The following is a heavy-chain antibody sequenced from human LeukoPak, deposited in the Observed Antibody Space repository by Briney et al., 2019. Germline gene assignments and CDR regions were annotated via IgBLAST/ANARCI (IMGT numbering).Heavy chain of an antibody. CDR2: ISGSGGST. V-gene: IGHV3-23*01. CDR1: GFTFSSYA. Sequence: PGGSLRLSCAASGFTFSSYAMSWVRQAPGKGLELVSAISGSGGSTYYADSVKGRFTISRDNSKNTLYLQMNSLRAEDTAVYYCANHDYGDSSGYYYYGMDVWGQGTTVTVSS. CDR3: ANHDYGDSSGYYYYGMDV. J-gene: IGHJ6*02. D-gene: IGHD4-17*01.